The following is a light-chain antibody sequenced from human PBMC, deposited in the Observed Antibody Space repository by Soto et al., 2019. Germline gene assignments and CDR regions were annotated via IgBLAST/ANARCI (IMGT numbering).Light chain of an antibody. CDR3: SSYTSSSTLNVV. Sequence: QSALTQPASVSGSPGQSITISCTGTSSDVGGYNYVSWYQQHPGKDPKLMIYDGSNRPSGVSNRFSGSKSGNTASLTNSGLQAEEEADYYCSSYTSSSTLNVVFGGGTKLTVL. V-gene: IGLV2-14*01. CDR2: DGS. J-gene: IGLJ2*01. CDR1: SSDVGGYNY.